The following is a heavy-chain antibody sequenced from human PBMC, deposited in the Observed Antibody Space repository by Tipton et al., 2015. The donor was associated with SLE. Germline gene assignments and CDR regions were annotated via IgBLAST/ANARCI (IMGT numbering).Heavy chain of an antibody. CDR2: INAGNGNT. D-gene: IGHD3-22*01. Sequence: QVQLVQSGAEVKKPGASVKVSCKASGYTFTSYAMHWVRQDPGQRLEWMGWINAGNGNTKYSQKFQGRVTITRDTSASTAYMELSSLRSEDTAVYHCARGRNDSSGSLGEYFQHWGQGTLVTVSS. J-gene: IGHJ1*01. CDR3: ARGRNDSSGSLGEYFQH. V-gene: IGHV1-3*01. CDR1: GYTFTSYA.